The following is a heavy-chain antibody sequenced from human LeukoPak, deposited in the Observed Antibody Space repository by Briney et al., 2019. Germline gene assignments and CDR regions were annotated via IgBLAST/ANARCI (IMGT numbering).Heavy chain of an antibody. CDR3: ARHGSVRSPLGP. V-gene: IGHV4-59*08. J-gene: IGHJ5*02. Sequence: PSETLSLTCTVSGGSISSHHWSWIRQPPGKGLEWIEYIYYSGSTNYNPSLKSRVTISVDTSKNQFSLNLRSVTAADTAVYYCARHGSVRSPLGPWGQGTLVTVSS. CDR1: GGSISSHH. CDR2: IYYSGST. D-gene: IGHD3-10*01.